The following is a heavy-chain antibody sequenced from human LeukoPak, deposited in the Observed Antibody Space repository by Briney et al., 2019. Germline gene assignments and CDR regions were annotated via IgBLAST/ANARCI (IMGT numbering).Heavy chain of an antibody. Sequence: SVKVSCKASGGTFSSYAISWVRQAPGQGLEWMGGIIPIFGTANYAQKFQGGVTITTDESTSTAYMELSSLRSEDTAVYYCARIGGYSYGYDYYYMDVWGKGTTVTVSS. CDR2: IIPIFGTA. CDR1: GGTFSSYA. CDR3: ARIGGYSYGYDYYYMDV. D-gene: IGHD5-18*01. J-gene: IGHJ6*03. V-gene: IGHV1-69*05.